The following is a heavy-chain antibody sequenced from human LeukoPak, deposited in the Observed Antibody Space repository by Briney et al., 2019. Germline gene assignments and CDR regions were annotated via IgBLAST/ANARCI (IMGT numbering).Heavy chain of an antibody. CDR2: IRYDGSNK. Sequence: GGSLRLSCVASGFTFSSQSMNWVRQAPGKGLEWVAFIRYDGSNKYYADSVKGRFTISRDNSKNTLYLQMKSLRAEDTAVYYCAKGGGYEAQYYYYYLDVWGKGTTVTISS. CDR3: AKGGGYEAQYYYYYLDV. D-gene: IGHD5-12*01. CDR1: GFTFSSQS. V-gene: IGHV3-30*02. J-gene: IGHJ6*03.